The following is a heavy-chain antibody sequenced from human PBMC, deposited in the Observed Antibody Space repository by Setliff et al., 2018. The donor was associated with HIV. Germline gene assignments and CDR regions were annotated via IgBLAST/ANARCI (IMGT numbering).Heavy chain of an antibody. CDR3: ARETTTLVGDLLLFDY. J-gene: IGHJ4*02. D-gene: IGHD3-10*02. CDR2: IWYDGSSK. V-gene: IGHV3-30*02. Sequence: PGGSLRLSCAASGFTFSSYGMHWVRQAPGKGLEWVAIIWYDGSSKYYADSVKGRFTISRDTSKNTLYLQLNSLRVEDTAVYYCARETTTLVGDLLLFDYWGQGTLVTV. CDR1: GFTFSSYG.